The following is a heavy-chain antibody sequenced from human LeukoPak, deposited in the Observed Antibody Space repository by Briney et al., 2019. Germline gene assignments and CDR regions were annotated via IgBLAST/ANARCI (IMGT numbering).Heavy chain of an antibody. CDR3: ARDRGDGDAPDAFDI. Sequence: GGSLRLSCAASGFTFSSYAMHWVRQAPGKGLEWVAVISYDGSNKYYADPVKGRFTISRDNSKNTLYLQMNSLRAEDTAVYYCARDRGDGDAPDAFDIWGQGTMVTVSS. D-gene: IGHD4-17*01. V-gene: IGHV3-30*04. CDR1: GFTFSSYA. J-gene: IGHJ3*02. CDR2: ISYDGSNK.